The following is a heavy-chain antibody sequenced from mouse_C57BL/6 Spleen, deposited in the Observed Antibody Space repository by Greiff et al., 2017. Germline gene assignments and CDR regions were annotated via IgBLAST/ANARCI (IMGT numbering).Heavy chain of an antibody. CDR2: IDPANGNT. Sequence: EVQRVESVAELVRPGASVKLSCTASGFNINNTYMHWVKQRPDQGLEWIGRIDPANGNTKYAPKFPGKATITADTSSNTAYLQLSSLTSEDTAIYYCASGVTTRFAYWGQGTLVTVSA. CDR1: GFNINNTY. V-gene: IGHV14-3*01. CDR3: ASGVTTRFAY. D-gene: IGHD2-2*01. J-gene: IGHJ3*01.